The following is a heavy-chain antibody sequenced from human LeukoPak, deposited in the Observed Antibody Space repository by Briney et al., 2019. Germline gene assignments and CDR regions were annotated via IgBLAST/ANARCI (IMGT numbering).Heavy chain of an antibody. V-gene: IGHV3-49*04. CDR2: IRSRAYGGTT. Sequence: GRSLRLSCTASEFTFGGHAMSRVRQAPGKGLEWVVFIRSRAYGGTTEYAPAVKGRFLISRDESKSIAYLHMNSLKTEDTAVYYCARGPIQQWLYNGMDVRGQGTTVSVSS. CDR3: ARGPIQQWLYNGMDV. D-gene: IGHD5-18*01. CDR1: EFTFGGHA. J-gene: IGHJ6*02.